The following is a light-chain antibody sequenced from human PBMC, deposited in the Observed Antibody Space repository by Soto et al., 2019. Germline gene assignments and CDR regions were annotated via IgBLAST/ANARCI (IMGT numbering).Light chain of an antibody. J-gene: IGKJ1*01. CDR3: QQYNNWPQT. V-gene: IGKV3-15*01. CDR2: GAS. CDR1: QGIGDT. Sequence: EVVMTQSPATLSVSPGEGVTLSCRASQGIGDTLAWYQHKPGQTPRLLICGASTRATGIPARFSGSGSGTEFTLTISSLQSEDFAVYYCQQYNNWPQTFGQGTKVDIK.